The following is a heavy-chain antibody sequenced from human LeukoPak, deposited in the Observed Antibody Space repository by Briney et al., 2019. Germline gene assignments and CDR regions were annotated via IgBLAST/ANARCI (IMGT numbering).Heavy chain of an antibody. CDR3: ARHDGAGCSGGSCYTYYFDY. J-gene: IGHJ4*02. Sequence: SETLSLTCTVSGGSISSYYWSWIRQPPGKGLEWVGYISYSGSTNYNPSLKSRVTISVDTSKNQFSLKLSSVTAADTAVYYCARHDGAGCSGGSCYTYYFDYWGQGTLVTVSS. CDR1: GGSISSYY. CDR2: ISYSGST. V-gene: IGHV4-59*08. D-gene: IGHD2-15*01.